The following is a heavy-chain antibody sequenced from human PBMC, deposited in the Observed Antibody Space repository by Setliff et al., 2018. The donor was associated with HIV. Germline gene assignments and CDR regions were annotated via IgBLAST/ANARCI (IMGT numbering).Heavy chain of an antibody. CDR3: ARESSSGSQDY. Sequence: GGSLRLSCAASGFTFSNYGMHWVRQGPGKGLEWVAFIRSDESETYYADSVKGRFTVSGGNSKNIMYLQMSNLRLEDTAVYYCARESSSGSQDYWGQGTPVTVSS. D-gene: IGHD5-12*01. J-gene: IGHJ4*02. CDR2: IRSDESET. CDR1: GFTFSNYG. V-gene: IGHV3-30*02.